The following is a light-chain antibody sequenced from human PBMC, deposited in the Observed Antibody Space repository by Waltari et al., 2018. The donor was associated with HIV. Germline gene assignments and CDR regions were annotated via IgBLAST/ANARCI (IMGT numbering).Light chain of an antibody. J-gene: IGLJ3*02. CDR3: VSYDSRLDERL. CDR1: TSNIETEE. V-gene: IGLV1-47*01. Sequence: QSVLTQPPSVSGTPGQTVTISCSGSTSNIETEESYWYQQLPGTAPKLLIYRNYKRPSGVSDRFSCSKSGASASLVISGLRSEDEAHYYCVSYDSRLDERLFGGGTKLTVL. CDR2: RNY.